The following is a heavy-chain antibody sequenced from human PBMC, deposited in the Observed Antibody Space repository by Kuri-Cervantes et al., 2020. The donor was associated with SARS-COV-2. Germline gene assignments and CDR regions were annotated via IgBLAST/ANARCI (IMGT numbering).Heavy chain of an antibody. J-gene: IGHJ5*02. Sequence: GESLKISCTASGFAFINYGMNWVRQAPGKGLEWVAVMSYDGYNKYYADSVKGRFTIARDNSKNTIYLQMNNLRPEDTAVYYCAVPVVPAAIFENWFDPWGQGTLVTVSS. CDR2: MSYDGYNK. CDR1: GFAFINYG. CDR3: AVPVVPAAIFENWFDP. V-gene: IGHV3-30*03. D-gene: IGHD2-2*01.